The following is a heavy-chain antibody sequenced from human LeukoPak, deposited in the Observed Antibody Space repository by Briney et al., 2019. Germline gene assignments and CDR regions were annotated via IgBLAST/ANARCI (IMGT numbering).Heavy chain of an antibody. V-gene: IGHV3-48*03. Sequence: GGSLRLSCAASGVTFSNYEMNWVRQAPGKGLEWVSYISSSGSATYYADSVKGQFTISRYNSKNTLYLQMNSLRAEDTAVYYCAKEGSSWFGWFDPWGQGTLVTVSS. CDR1: GVTFSNYE. D-gene: IGHD6-13*01. J-gene: IGHJ5*02. CDR2: ISSSGSAT. CDR3: AKEGSSWFGWFDP.